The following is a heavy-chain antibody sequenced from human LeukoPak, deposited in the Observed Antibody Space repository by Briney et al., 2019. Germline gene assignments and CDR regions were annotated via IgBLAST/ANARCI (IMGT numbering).Heavy chain of an antibody. D-gene: IGHD2-15*01. CDR3: ARTGYCSGGSCSNWFDP. CDR1: GYTFTSYG. V-gene: IGHV1-18*01. J-gene: IGHJ5*02. CDR2: ISAYNGNT. Sequence: ASVKVSCKASGYTFTSYGIGWVRQAPGQGLEWMGWISAYNGNTNYAQKLQGRVTMTTDTSTSTAYMELRSLRSDDTAVYYCARTGYCSGGSCSNWFDPWGQGTLVTVSS.